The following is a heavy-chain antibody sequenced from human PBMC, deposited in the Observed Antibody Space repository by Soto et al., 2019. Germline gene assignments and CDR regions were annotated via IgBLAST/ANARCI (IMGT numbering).Heavy chain of an antibody. CDR2: ISGSGNSP. V-gene: IGHV3-23*01. J-gene: IGHJ4*02. CDR3: AKVTENEFWGGYFDL. D-gene: IGHD3-3*01. Sequence: EVQLLESGGGLVRPGGSLRLSCAASGYTFSDYAMYWVRQAPGKGLEWVSAISGSGNSPYYADSVKSRFTSSRDNSKHTLYLQMNSLTAEDTVRYYCAKVTENEFWGGYFDLWGQGTLLTVSS. CDR1: GYTFSDYA.